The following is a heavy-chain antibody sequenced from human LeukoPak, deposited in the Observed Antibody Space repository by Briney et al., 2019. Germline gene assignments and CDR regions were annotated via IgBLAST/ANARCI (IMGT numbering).Heavy chain of an antibody. V-gene: IGHV7-4-1*02. Sequence: ASVKVSCKASGYTFKSYAMNWVRQAPGQGLECLGWINTNTGNPTYAQGFTGRFVFSLDTSVSTAYLQISTLKPEDTAVYYCASFGAHSFDYWGQGTLVTVSS. CDR2: INTNTGNP. D-gene: IGHD3-10*01. CDR3: ASFGAHSFDY. CDR1: GYTFKSYA. J-gene: IGHJ4*02.